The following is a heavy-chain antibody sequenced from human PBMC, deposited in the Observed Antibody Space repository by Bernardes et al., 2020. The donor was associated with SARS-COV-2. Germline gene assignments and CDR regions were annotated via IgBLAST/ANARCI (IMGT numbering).Heavy chain of an antibody. CDR3: APDYYDSSGYYSASHY. Sequence: GGSLILSCAASGFTFSSYSMNWVRQAPGQGLEWVSYISSSSSTIYYADSVKGRFTISRDNAKNSLYLQMNSLRAEDTAVYYCAPDYYDSSGYYSASHYWGQGTLVTVSS. CDR2: ISSSSSTI. CDR1: GFTFSSYS. J-gene: IGHJ4*02. D-gene: IGHD3-22*01. V-gene: IGHV3-48*01.